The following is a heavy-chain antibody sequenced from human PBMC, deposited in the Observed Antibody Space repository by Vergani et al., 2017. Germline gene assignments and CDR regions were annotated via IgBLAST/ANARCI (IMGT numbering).Heavy chain of an antibody. Sequence: EVQLMESGGGLVQPGGSLRLSCAASGFTFSSYEMNWVRQAPGKGLEWVSYISSSGSTIYYADSVKGRFTISRDNAKNSLYLQMNSLRAEDTAVYYCARAIHDAHYYYYGMDVWGQGTTVTVSS. CDR3: ARAIHDAHYYYYGMDV. CDR1: GFTFSSYE. CDR2: ISSSGSTI. J-gene: IGHJ6*02. V-gene: IGHV3-48*03.